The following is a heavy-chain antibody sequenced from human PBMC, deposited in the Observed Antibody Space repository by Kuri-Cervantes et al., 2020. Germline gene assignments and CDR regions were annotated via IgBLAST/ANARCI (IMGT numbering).Heavy chain of an antibody. Sequence: SETLSLTCTVSGGSISGSCFSWMRQPPGKGLEWIGYIYSGGSTNHNPSLKSRVTISIDTSKNQFSLNLYSVTAEDTAVYYCARGDYGDPLDYWGQGTLVTVSS. CDR2: IYSGGST. D-gene: IGHD4-17*01. CDR3: ARGDYGDPLDY. J-gene: IGHJ4*02. CDR1: GGSISGSC. V-gene: IGHV4-59*01.